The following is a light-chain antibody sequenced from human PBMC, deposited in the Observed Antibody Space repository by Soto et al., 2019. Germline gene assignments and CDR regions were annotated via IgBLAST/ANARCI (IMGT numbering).Light chain of an antibody. CDR1: EPVRNTF. CDR2: GAS. CDR3: QQYAYSPLT. Sequence: DIVLTQSPDTLSLSPGERATLSCRASEPVRNTFLAWYQQKPGQAPRLLIYGASSRAIGIPDRFRGSGSGADFTLTISRLEPEDFALYFCQQYAYSPLTFGGGSKVEIK. J-gene: IGKJ4*01. V-gene: IGKV3-20*01.